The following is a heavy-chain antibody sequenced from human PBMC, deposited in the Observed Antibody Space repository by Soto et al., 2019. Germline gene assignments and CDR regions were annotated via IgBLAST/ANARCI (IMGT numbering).Heavy chain of an antibody. CDR2: ISHDGSNT. Sequence: GGSLRLSCAASGFTFSAYGIHWVRQAPGKGLEWVAVISHDGSNTNYADSVKGRFTFSRDNSKDTLYLQMNSLKTEDTAVYYCTTDRGTLRGQGTLVTVSS. CDR1: GFTFSAYG. J-gene: IGHJ4*02. CDR3: TTDRGTL. V-gene: IGHV3-30*03. D-gene: IGHD1-7*01.